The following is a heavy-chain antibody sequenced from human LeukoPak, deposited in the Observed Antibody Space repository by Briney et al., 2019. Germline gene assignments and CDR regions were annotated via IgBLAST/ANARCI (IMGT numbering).Heavy chain of an antibody. J-gene: IGHJ4*02. Sequence: PGGSLRLSCAASGLTFSNSGMHWVRQAPGKGLEWVAMIWSDGSKTNYADSVNGRFTIPRDNSKNTVYLQMNSLRAEDTAVYYCAKDKGVRYFDYWGQGTLVTVSS. CDR2: IWSDGSKT. D-gene: IGHD3-10*01. V-gene: IGHV3-33*06. CDR1: GLTFSNSG. CDR3: AKDKGVRYFDY.